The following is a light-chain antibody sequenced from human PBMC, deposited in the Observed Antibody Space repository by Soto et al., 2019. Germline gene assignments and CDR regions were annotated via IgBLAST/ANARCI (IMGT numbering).Light chain of an antibody. CDR3: AAWDDSLSGPL. J-gene: IGLJ2*01. CDR2: SND. Sequence: QSVLTQSPSASGTPGQRVIISCSVTSSNIGTNYVYWYQQLPGTAPKVLIYSNDKRPSGVPNRFSGSKSGTSASLAISGLRSEDEADYYCAAWDDSLSGPLFGGGTKLTV. V-gene: IGLV1-47*01. CDR1: SSNIGTNY.